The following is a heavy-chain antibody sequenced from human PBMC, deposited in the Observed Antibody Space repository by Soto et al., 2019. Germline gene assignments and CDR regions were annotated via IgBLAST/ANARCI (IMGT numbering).Heavy chain of an antibody. CDR2: IDPSDSYT. D-gene: IGHD3-22*01. Sequence: LGESLKISCKGSGYSFTSYWISWVRQMPGKGLEWMGRIDPSDSYTNYSPSFQGHVTISADKSISTAYLQWSSLKASDTAMYYCARLNTGYDSSGYNDYWGQGTLVTVSS. V-gene: IGHV5-10-1*01. CDR1: GYSFTSYW. J-gene: IGHJ4*02. CDR3: ARLNTGYDSSGYNDY.